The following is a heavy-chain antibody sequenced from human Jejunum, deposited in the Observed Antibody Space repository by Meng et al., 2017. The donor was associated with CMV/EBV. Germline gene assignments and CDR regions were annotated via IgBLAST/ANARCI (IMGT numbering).Heavy chain of an antibody. CDR1: SFIFNNYY. V-gene: IGHV3-7*01. CDR2: IHPDGSVK. Sequence: SCVASSFIFNNYYMSWVRQAPGKGLEWVANIHPDGSVKYYVDSVRGRFTISRDNAKSSLYLQMNSLRAEDTALYYCVTSYSDWGSYWGQGTLVTVSS. J-gene: IGHJ4*02. D-gene: IGHD7-27*01. CDR3: VTSYSDWGSY.